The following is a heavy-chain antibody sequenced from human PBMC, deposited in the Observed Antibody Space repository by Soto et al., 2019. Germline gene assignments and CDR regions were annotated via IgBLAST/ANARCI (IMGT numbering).Heavy chain of an antibody. Sequence: GRSLRLSCAASGFTFSSYAMSWVRQAPGKGLEWVSAISGSGGSTYYADSVKGRFTISRDNSKNTLYLQMNSLRAEYTAAYFCTKGQQLNWFDPWGQGTLVTVSS. J-gene: IGHJ5*02. D-gene: IGHD6-13*01. CDR3: TKGQQLNWFDP. CDR2: ISGSGGST. V-gene: IGHV3-23*01. CDR1: GFTFSSYA.